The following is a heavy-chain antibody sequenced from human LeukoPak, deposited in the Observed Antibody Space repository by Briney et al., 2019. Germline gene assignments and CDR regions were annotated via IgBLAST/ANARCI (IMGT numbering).Heavy chain of an antibody. J-gene: IGHJ3*02. CDR3: ARGRYCSADICSGGDAFDI. D-gene: IGHD2-15*01. Sequence: SETLSLTCTVSGGSINDYYWSWIRQPAGKGLEWIGRIYTRGSTNYNPSLKSRVTMSVDTSKNQFSLKLSSATAADTAVYYCARGRYCSADICSGGDAFDIWGQGTMVSVSS. CDR1: GGSINDYY. CDR2: IYTRGST. V-gene: IGHV4-4*07.